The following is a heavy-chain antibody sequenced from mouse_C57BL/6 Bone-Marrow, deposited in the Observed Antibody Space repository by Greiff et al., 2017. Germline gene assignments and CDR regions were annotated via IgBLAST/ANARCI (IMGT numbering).Heavy chain of an antibody. Sequence: EVQGVESGEGLVKPGGSLKLSCAASGFTFSSYAMSWVRQTPEKRLEWVAYISSGGDYIYYADTVKGRFTISRDNARNTLYLQMRSLKSEDTAMYYCTRGTYYSNYDAMDYWGQGTSVTVSS. CDR2: ISSGGDYI. D-gene: IGHD2-5*01. V-gene: IGHV5-9-1*02. J-gene: IGHJ4*01. CDR3: TRGTYYSNYDAMDY. CDR1: GFTFSSYA.